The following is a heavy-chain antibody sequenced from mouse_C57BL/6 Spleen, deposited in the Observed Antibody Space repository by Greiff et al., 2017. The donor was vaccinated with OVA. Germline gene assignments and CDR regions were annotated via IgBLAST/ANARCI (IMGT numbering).Heavy chain of an antibody. Sequence: EVQVVESGGGLVQPKGSLKLSCAASGFSFNTYAMNWVRQAPGKGLEWVARIRSKSNNYATYYADSVKDRFTISRDDSESMLYLQMNNLKTEDTAMYYCVRQLRGAMDYWGQGTSVTVSS. CDR3: VRQLRGAMDY. V-gene: IGHV10-1*01. CDR2: IRSKSNNYAT. CDR1: GFSFNTYA. D-gene: IGHD2-4*01. J-gene: IGHJ4*01.